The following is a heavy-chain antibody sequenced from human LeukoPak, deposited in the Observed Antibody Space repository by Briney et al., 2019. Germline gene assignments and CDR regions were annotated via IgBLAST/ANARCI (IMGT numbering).Heavy chain of an antibody. CDR1: GFTFSNYG. D-gene: IGHD1-26*01. V-gene: IGHV3-33*01. J-gene: IGHJ5*02. CDR3: ARQSGDPSSFDP. Sequence: PGRSLRLSCAASGFTFSNYGMHWVRQAPGKGLEWVALIWYDGNNKYYADSVKGRFTVSRDNAQNSLYLQMNSLRAEDTAVYFCARQSGDPSSFDPWGQGTLVTVSS. CDR2: IWYDGNNK.